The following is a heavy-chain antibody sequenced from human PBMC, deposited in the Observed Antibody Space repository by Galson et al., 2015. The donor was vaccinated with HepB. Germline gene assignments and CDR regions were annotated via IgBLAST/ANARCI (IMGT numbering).Heavy chain of an antibody. CDR3: ARGIGDYGGNSAAWLVY. D-gene: IGHD4-23*01. V-gene: IGHV3-7*01. CDR2: IKQDGSEK. CDR1: GFTFSSYW. Sequence: SLRLSCAASGFTFSSYWMSWVRQAPGKGLEWVANIKQDGSEKYYVDSVKGRFTISRDNAKNSLYLQMNSLRAEDTAVYYCARGIGDYGGNSAAWLVYWGRGTLVTVSS. J-gene: IGHJ2*01.